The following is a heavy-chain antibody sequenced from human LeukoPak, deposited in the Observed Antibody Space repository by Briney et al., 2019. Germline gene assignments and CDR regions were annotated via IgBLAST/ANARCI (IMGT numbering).Heavy chain of an antibody. D-gene: IGHD6-25*01. CDR3: ARSGHDDAFDI. Sequence: GGSLRLSCAASGFTFSSYEMNWIRQAPGKGLEWVSYMSSSGITKKYADSVKGRFTISRDNAKNSLYLQMNSLRAEDTAVYYCARSGHDDAFDIWGQGTMVTVSS. CDR1: GFTFSSYE. CDR2: MSSSGITK. J-gene: IGHJ3*02. V-gene: IGHV3-48*03.